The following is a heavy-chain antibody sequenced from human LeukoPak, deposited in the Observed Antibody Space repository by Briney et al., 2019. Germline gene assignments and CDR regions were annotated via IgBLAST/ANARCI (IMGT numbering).Heavy chain of an antibody. CDR3: AREDGFCSSSSCYNDC. V-gene: IGHV1-2*06. CDR2: NNPNSGGT. D-gene: IGHD2-2*02. J-gene: IGHJ4*02. CDR1: GYTFTSYY. Sequence: ASVKVSCKASGYTFTSYYMHWVRQAPGQGLEWVGRNNPNSGGTNYAQKFQGRVTMTRDTSISTAYMELNTLRSDDTAVYYCAREDGFCSSSSCYNDCWGQGTLVTVSS.